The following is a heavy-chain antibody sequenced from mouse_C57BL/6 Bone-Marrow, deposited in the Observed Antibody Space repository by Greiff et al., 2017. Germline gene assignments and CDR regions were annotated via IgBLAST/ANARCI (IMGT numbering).Heavy chain of an antibody. D-gene: IGHD2-1*01. J-gene: IGHJ4*01. Sequence: EVQLQQSGAELVRPGASVKLSCTASGFNIKDDYMHWVKQRPEQGLEWIGWIDPENGDTEYASKFQGKATITADPSSNTAYLQLSSLTSEDTAVYYCTTLTTMVTFYAMDYWGQGTSVTVSS. V-gene: IGHV14-4*01. CDR3: TTLTTMVTFYAMDY. CDR1: GFNIKDDY. CDR2: IDPENGDT.